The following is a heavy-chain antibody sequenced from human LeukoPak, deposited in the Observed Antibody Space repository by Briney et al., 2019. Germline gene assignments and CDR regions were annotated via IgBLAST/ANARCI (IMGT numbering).Heavy chain of an antibody. J-gene: IGHJ4*02. CDR2: IRQDGGDI. CDR3: AAHSDWKFEF. D-gene: IGHD1-1*01. Sequence: GGSLRLSCAASGFRFTDYWMTWVRQGPGKGLEWVANIRQDGGDIHYLDSVKGRFTISRDNARNSLDLQMNSLRDGDTAVYYCAAHSDWKFEFWGQGTLVTVSA. V-gene: IGHV3-7*01. CDR1: GFRFTDYW.